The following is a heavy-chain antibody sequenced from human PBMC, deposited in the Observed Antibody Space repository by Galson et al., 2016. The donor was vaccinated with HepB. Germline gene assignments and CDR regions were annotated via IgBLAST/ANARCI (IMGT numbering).Heavy chain of an antibody. CDR2: LYPVNSDI. D-gene: IGHD2/OR15-2a*01. CDR1: GNIFTTYW. Sequence: QSGAEVKKPGESLTISCRAYGNIFTTYWIAWVRQMPGKGLEWMAILYPVNSDIRYSPSFKGHVTIPAGKSISTAYQQWSSLKASDSAMYYCATVDTFYHGMEVWGRGTLVTVSS. J-gene: IGHJ2*01. CDR3: ATVDTFYHGMEV. V-gene: IGHV5-51*01.